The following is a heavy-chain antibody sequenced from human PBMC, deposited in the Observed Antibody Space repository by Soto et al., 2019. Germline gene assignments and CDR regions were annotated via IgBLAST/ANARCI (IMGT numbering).Heavy chain of an antibody. V-gene: IGHV4-59*08. D-gene: IGHD3-22*01. J-gene: IGHJ6*02. CDR3: ARHPSRRYYDSSGYYYPLVYGMDV. CDR2: IYYSGST. Sequence: SETLSLTCTVSGGSISSHYWNWIRQPPGKGLEWIGYIYYSGSTNYNPSLKSRVTISVDTSKNQFSLKLSSVTAADTAVYYCARHPSRRYYDSSGYYYPLVYGMDVWGQGTTVTVSS. CDR1: GGSISSHY.